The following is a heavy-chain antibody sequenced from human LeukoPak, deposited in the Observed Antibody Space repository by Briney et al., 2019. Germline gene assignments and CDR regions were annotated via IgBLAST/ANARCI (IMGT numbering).Heavy chain of an antibody. Sequence: SETLSLTCTVSGGSISSSSYYWGWIRQPPGKGLEWIGSIYYSGSTYHNPSLKSRVTISVDTSKNQFSLKLSSVTAADTAVYYCARVIAAAGHFDYWGQGTLVTVSS. CDR1: GGSISSSSYY. CDR3: ARVIAAAGHFDY. V-gene: IGHV4-39*07. J-gene: IGHJ4*02. CDR2: IYYSGST. D-gene: IGHD6-13*01.